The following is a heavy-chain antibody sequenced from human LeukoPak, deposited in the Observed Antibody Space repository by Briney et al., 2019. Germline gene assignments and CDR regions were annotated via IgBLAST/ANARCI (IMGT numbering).Heavy chain of an antibody. J-gene: IGHJ4*02. CDR3: ARDTVYYYGSGFDY. CDR1: GGSISSYY. V-gene: IGHV4-4*07. D-gene: IGHD3-10*01. Sequence: SETLSLTCTVSGGSISSYYWSWIRQPAGKGLDWIGRIYTSGSTNYNPSLKSRVTMSVDTSKNQFSLKLSSVTAADTAVYYCARDTVYYYGSGFDYWGQGTLVTVSS. CDR2: IYTSGST.